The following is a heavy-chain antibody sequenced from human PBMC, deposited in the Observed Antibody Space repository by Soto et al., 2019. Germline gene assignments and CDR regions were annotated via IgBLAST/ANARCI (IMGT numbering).Heavy chain of an antibody. CDR2: IYHSGST. CDR3: ARVSPGYCSGGSCYSGRPQPYYYYYYMDV. D-gene: IGHD2-15*01. J-gene: IGHJ6*03. Sequence: PSETLSLTCAVSGGSISSGGFSWSWIRQPPGKGLEWIGYIYHSGSTYYNPSLKSRVTISVDTSKNQFSLKLSSVIAADTAVYYCARVSPGYCSGGSCYSGRPQPYYYYYYMDVWGKGTTVTVSS. V-gene: IGHV4-30-2*02. CDR1: GGSISSGGFS.